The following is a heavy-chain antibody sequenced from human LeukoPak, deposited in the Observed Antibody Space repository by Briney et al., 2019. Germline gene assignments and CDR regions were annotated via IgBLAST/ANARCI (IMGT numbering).Heavy chain of an antibody. Sequence: ASVTVSFTASGYTFTVYYMHWVRQAPGQGLEWMGWINPNSGGTNYAQKFQGRVTMTRDTSISTAYMELSRLRSDDTAVYYCASPPYYYDSSGYFDLWGRGTLVTVSS. CDR1: GYTFTVYY. J-gene: IGHJ2*01. V-gene: IGHV1-2*02. CDR2: INPNSGGT. D-gene: IGHD3-22*01. CDR3: ASPPYYYDSSGYFDL.